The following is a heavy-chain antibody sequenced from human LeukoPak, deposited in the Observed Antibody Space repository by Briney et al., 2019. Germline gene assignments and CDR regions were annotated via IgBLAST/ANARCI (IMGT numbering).Heavy chain of an antibody. V-gene: IGHV3-23*01. CDR2: ISGSGGST. J-gene: IGHJ4*02. D-gene: IGHD3-3*01. CDR1: GFFFKAAY. Sequence: PGGSLRLSCAAPGFFFKAAYMNWVRQAPGKGLEWVSAISGSGGSTYYADSVKGRFTISRDNSKNTLYLQMNSLRAEDTAVYYCAKVGPSYYDSEGWFDYWGQGTLVTVSS. CDR3: AKVGPSYYDSEGWFDY.